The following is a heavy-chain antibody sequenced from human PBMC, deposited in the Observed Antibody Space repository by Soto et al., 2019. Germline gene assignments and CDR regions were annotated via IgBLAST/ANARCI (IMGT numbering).Heavy chain of an antibody. CDR1: GGSISSGDYY. CDR2: IYYSGST. J-gene: IGHJ4*02. D-gene: IGHD5-12*01. Sequence: SETLSLTCTVSGGSISSGDYYWSWIRQPPGKGLEWIGYIYYSGSTYYNPSLKSRVTISVDTSKNQFSLKLSSVTAADTAVYYCARDVYIMSRDGYNPNYYFDYWGQGTLVTVSS. CDR3: ARDVYIMSRDGYNPNYYFDY. V-gene: IGHV4-30-4*01.